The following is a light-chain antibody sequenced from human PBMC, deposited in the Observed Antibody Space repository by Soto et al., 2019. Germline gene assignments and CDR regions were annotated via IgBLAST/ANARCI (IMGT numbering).Light chain of an antibody. V-gene: IGLV2-14*01. J-gene: IGLJ3*02. CDR2: EVS. Sequence: QSVLTQPACVSGSPGQSITISCTGTSSDVGGFNSVSWFQQHPGKAPKLIIYEVSTRPSGVSNRFSGSKSGNTASLTISGLQAEDEADYYCYSFTSSNTWVFGGGTKLTVL. CDR1: SSDVGGFNS. CDR3: YSFTSSNTWV.